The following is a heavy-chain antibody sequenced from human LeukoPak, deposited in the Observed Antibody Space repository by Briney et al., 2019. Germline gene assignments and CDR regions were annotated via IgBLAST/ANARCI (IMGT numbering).Heavy chain of an antibody. Sequence: SVKVSCKASGGTFSSYDISWVRQAPGQGLEWMGGIIPIFGTANYAQKFQGRVTMTRDTSTSTVYMELSSLRSEDTAVYYCARDRAASYDFWSGSVGHFDYWGQGTLVTVSS. V-gene: IGHV1-69*05. CDR2: IIPIFGTA. J-gene: IGHJ4*02. CDR3: ARDRAASYDFWSGSVGHFDY. D-gene: IGHD3-3*01. CDR1: GGTFSSYD.